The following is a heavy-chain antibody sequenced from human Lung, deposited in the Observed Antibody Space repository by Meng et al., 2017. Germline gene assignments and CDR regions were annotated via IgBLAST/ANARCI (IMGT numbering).Heavy chain of an antibody. CDR1: GCTFNTYA. CDR2: RSFDGAQI. V-gene: IGHV3-30*01. Sequence: VELVESGGGVVQPGGSLRLSCAASGCTFNTYAMHWVRQAPGKGLEWVSLRSFDGAQIYYSDSVRGRFTISRDNSKNTLYLQMNSLRAEDTAVYYCARDKPPNDVWGRGTLVTVSS. J-gene: IGHJ2*01. CDR3: ARDKPPNDV.